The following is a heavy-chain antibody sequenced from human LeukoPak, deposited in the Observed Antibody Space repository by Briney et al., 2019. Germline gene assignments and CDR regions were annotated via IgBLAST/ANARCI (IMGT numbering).Heavy chain of an antibody. V-gene: IGHV4-59*01. CDR2: ISYSGNT. CDR3: ARWNEGFDN. J-gene: IGHJ4*02. D-gene: IGHD1-1*01. CDR1: GGSISPFF. Sequence: PSETLSLTCTVSGGSISPFFWSWIRQPPGKGLEWTGSISYSGNTNYNPSLKSRVTISVDTSKNQFSLNLSSVTAADTAVYYCARWNEGFDNWGQGTLVTVSS.